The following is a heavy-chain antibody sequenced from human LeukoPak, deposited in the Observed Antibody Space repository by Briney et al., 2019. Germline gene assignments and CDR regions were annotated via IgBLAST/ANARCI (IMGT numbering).Heavy chain of an antibody. CDR3: ARVTTMIVVNYYGMDV. J-gene: IGHJ6*02. V-gene: IGHV1-18*01. Sequence: ASVKVSCKASGGTFSSYGISWVRQAPGQGLEWMGWISAYNGNTNYAQKLQGRVTMTTDTSTSTAYMELRSLRSDDTAVYYCARVTTMIVVNYYGMDVWGQGTTVTVSS. CDR1: GGTFSSYG. CDR2: ISAYNGNT. D-gene: IGHD3-22*01.